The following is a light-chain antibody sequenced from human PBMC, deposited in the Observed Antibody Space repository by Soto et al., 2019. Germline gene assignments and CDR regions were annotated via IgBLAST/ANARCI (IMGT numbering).Light chain of an antibody. V-gene: IGKV1-39*01. CDR3: QQTYSTPIT. CDR2: AAS. Sequence: IQMTQSPSSLSASVRDRVIITCRASQSISNNLNWYQQKPGKAPKLLIYAASSLQSGVPSRFSGSGSGTDFTLTISGLQPEDFAVYYCQQTYSTPITFGGGTKVEIE. J-gene: IGKJ4*01. CDR1: QSISNN.